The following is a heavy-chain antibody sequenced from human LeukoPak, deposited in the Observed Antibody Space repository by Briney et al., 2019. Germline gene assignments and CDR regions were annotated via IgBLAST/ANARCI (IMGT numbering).Heavy chain of an antibody. CDR1: GDSISSSSSY. CDR3: ARANGGSYWRSYYFDY. V-gene: IGHV4-39*07. D-gene: IGHD1-26*01. CDR2: INHSGST. Sequence: DPSETLSLTCTVSGDSISSSSSYWGWIRQPPGKGLEWIGEINHSGSTNYNPSLKSRVTISVDTSKNQFSLKLSSVTAADTAVYYCARANGGSYWRSYYFDYWGQGTLVTVSS. J-gene: IGHJ4*02.